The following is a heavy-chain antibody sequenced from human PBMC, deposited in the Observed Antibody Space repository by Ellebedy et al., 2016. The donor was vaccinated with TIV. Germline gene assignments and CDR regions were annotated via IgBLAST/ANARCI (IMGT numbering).Heavy chain of an antibody. CDR2: VNGHNGDT. Sequence: ASVKVSCKASGYTFTSYGTSWVRQAPGQEFEWMAWVNGHNGDTTYAQKLQGRVTVTTDTSTSTAYMELRSLRSDDTAVYYCAREWNYGLIRGDPWGQGTLVTVSS. J-gene: IGHJ5*02. CDR1: GYTFTSYG. CDR3: AREWNYGLIRGDP. D-gene: IGHD1-7*01. V-gene: IGHV1-18*04.